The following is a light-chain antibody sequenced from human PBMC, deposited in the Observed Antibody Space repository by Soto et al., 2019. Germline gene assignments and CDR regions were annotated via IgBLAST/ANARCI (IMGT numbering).Light chain of an antibody. CDR3: QKYNNWPRT. J-gene: IGKJ1*01. CDR1: QSISSN. Sequence: EIVMTQSPATLSVSPGERATLSCRASQSISSNLAWYQQKPGQAPRLLIYAASTRATGVPARFSGSGSGTEFTLTISSLQSEDFAIYYCQKYNNWPRTFGQGTKVEIK. CDR2: AAS. V-gene: IGKV3-15*01.